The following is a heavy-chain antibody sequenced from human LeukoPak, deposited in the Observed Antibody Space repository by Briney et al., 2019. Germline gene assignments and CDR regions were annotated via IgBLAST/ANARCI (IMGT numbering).Heavy chain of an antibody. CDR1: GASISSSIHY. CDR2: VYYSGGT. V-gene: IGHV4-39*02. D-gene: IGHD1-1*01. J-gene: IGHJ5*01. Sequence: PSETLSLTCAVSGASISSSIHYWGWVRQPPGKGLEWIGSVYYSGGTYYNPSLESRLTISVDTSNNRFSLKLKSVTAADTAVFYCARVTAGSTTLDSWGQGILVTVSS. CDR3: ARVTAGSTTLDS.